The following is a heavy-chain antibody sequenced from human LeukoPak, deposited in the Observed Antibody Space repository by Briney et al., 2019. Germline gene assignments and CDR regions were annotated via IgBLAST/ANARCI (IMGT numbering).Heavy chain of an antibody. CDR2: ISSGGST. CDR1: GFTVSSNY. V-gene: IGHV3-66*02. D-gene: IGHD3-22*01. J-gene: IGHJ6*03. Sequence: QTGGSLRLSCAASGFTVSSNYMSWVRQAPGKGLEWVSIISSGGSTYYADSVKGRFTISRDNSKNTLFLQMNSLRAEDTAVYYCARDSYYYYYMDVWGKGTTVTVSS. CDR3: ARDSYYYYYMDV.